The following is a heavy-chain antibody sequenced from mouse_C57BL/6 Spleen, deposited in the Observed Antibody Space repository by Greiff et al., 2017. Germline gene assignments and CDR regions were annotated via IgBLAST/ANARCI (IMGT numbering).Heavy chain of an antibody. J-gene: IGHJ2*01. V-gene: IGHV10-3*01. CDR3: VRERTGAYYFDY. Sequence: EVQGVESGGGLVQPKGSLKLSCAASGFTFNTYAMHWVRQAPGKGLEWVARIRSKSSNYATYYADSVKDRFTISRDDSQSMLYLQMNNLKTEDTAMYYCVRERTGAYYFDYWGQGTTLTVSS. CDR2: IRSKSSNYAT. CDR1: GFTFNTYA. D-gene: IGHD4-1*01.